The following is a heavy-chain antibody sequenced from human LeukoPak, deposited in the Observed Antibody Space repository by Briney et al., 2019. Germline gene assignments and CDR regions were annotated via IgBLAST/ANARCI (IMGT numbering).Heavy chain of an antibody. D-gene: IGHD3-16*01. J-gene: IGHJ6*03. V-gene: IGHV3-33*06. CDR1: GFMFSRLG. CDR3: AKEGDQFRGYLDA. CDR2: IWHDGSVK. Sequence: PGGSLRLSCAASGFMFSRLGMQWVRQAPGEGLEWVAIIWHDGSVKEYADSVKGRFTISRDNSQNSLYLQMNSLRDDDTAVYYCAKEGDQFRGYLDAWGKGTTVTVSS.